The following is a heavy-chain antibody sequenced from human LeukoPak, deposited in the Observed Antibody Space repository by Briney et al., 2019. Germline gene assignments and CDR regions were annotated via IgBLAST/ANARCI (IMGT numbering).Heavy chain of an antibody. D-gene: IGHD2-2*02. CDR1: GGSISNYY. Sequence: SETLSLTCTVSGGSISNYYWSWIRQPAGKGLEWIGHIYTSGTSGSTNYNPSLKSRVTMSVDTSKNQFSLKLSSVTAADTAVYYCARWGWRYCSSTSCYTPSALDYWGQGTLVTVSS. CDR3: ARWGWRYCSSTSCYTPSALDY. CDR2: IYTSGTSGST. V-gene: IGHV4-4*07. J-gene: IGHJ4*02.